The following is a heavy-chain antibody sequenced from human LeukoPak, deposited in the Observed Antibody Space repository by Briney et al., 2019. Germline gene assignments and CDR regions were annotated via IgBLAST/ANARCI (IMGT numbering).Heavy chain of an antibody. Sequence: ASVKVSCKASGYTFTSYAMHWVRQAPGQGLEWMGWITPSGGTNYPQKFQGRVAITRDPSITTAYMDVSRLTSDDTAVYYCARDRYGDGFAHFDYWGQGALVTVSS. D-gene: IGHD5-24*01. V-gene: IGHV1-2*02. CDR1: GYTFTSYA. J-gene: IGHJ4*02. CDR2: ITPSGGT. CDR3: ARDRYGDGFAHFDY.